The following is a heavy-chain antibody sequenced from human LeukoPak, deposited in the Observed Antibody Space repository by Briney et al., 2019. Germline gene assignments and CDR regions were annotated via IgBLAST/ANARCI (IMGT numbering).Heavy chain of an antibody. Sequence: GGSLRLSCAASGFTVITNDMTWVRQAPGKGLEWVSSISARGIRTYYADSVKGRFTISRDNSKNTLYLQMNSLRGDDIGVYYCAKSFDFSNGHSPILTPFDSWGQGTLVSVSS. D-gene: IGHD3-3*01. V-gene: IGHV3-23*01. J-gene: IGHJ4*02. CDR2: ISARGIRT. CDR1: GFTVITND. CDR3: AKSFDFSNGHSPILTPFDS.